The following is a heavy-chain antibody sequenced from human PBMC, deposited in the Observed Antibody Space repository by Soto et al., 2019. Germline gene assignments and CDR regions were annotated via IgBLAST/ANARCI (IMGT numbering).Heavy chain of an antibody. CDR1: GGTFSSYA. Sequence: GASVKVSCKASGGTFSSYAISWVRQAPGQGLEWMGGIIPIFGTANYAQKFQGRVTITADKSTSTAYMELSSLRSEDTAVYYCAREGDRYSYGSGDVWGQGTTVTVSS. CDR3: AREGDRYSYGSGDV. J-gene: IGHJ6*02. V-gene: IGHV1-69*06. D-gene: IGHD5-18*01. CDR2: IIPIFGTA.